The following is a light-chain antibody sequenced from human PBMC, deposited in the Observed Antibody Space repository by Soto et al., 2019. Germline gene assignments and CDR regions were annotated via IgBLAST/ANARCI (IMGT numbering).Light chain of an antibody. CDR2: FNT. V-gene: IGLV1-44*01. Sequence: QSVLPQPPSASGTPGQRVTISCSGSSSNIASNTVNWYQQLPGTAPKLLIYFNTQRPSGVPDRFSGSKSGTSASLAISGLQSEYEADYYCASWDDSLNVDVFGTGTKLTVL. CDR3: ASWDDSLNVDV. J-gene: IGLJ1*01. CDR1: SSNIASNT.